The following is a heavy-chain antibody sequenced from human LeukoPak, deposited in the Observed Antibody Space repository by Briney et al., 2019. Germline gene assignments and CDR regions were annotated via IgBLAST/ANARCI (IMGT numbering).Heavy chain of an antibody. Sequence: PGGSLRLSCAASGFTFNNYAMSWVRQAPGKGLEWVSAISGSGGSTYYADSVKGRFTISRDNSKNTLYLQMNSLRAEDTAVYYCARDPNYYDSSGATGGSVDYWGQGTLVTVSS. CDR2: ISGSGGST. CDR3: ARDPNYYDSSGATGGSVDY. CDR1: GFTFNNYA. V-gene: IGHV3-23*01. J-gene: IGHJ4*02. D-gene: IGHD3-22*01.